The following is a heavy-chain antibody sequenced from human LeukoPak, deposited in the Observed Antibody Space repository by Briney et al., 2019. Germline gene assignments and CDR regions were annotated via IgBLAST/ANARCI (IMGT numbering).Heavy chain of an antibody. Sequence: SQTLSLTCTVSGGSISSGGYYWSWIRQHPGDGPEWIGYIYYSGSTYYNPSLKSRVTISIDTSKNQFSLKLSSVTAADTAVYYCARAGGFFSPFGYWGQGTLVTVSS. CDR1: GGSISSGGYY. CDR2: IYYSGST. J-gene: IGHJ4*02. CDR3: ARAGGFFSPFGY. V-gene: IGHV4-31*03. D-gene: IGHD3-16*01.